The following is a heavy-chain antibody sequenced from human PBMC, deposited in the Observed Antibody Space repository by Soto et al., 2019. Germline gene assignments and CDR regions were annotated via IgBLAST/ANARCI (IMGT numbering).Heavy chain of an antibody. CDR1: GGSISSGDYY. J-gene: IGHJ5*02. CDR3: ARASPTLDAWDWFDP. Sequence: QVQLQESGPGLVKPSQTLSLTCTVSGGSISSGDYYWSWIRQPPGKGLEWIGYIYYSGSTYYNPSLKSRVTISVDTSKNQFSLKLSSVTAADTAVYYCARASPTLDAWDWFDPWGQGTLVTVSS. V-gene: IGHV4-30-4*01. CDR2: IYYSGST. D-gene: IGHD3-16*01.